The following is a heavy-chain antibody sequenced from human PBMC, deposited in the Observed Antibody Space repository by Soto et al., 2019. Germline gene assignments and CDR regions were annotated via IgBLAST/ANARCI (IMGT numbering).Heavy chain of an antibody. Sequence: EVQLLESGGGLVQPGGSLRLSCAASGFIFSSYAMTWVRQAPGKGLEWVSAISCRGGNPYYADSVKGLFTISRDNSKSTQYLHINSLGAEDTAIYCCAKKNFGGVSKALDYWGQGTLVTVSS. J-gene: IGHJ4*02. CDR3: AKKNFGGVSKALDY. D-gene: IGHD3-3*01. V-gene: IGHV3-23*01. CDR1: GFIFSSYA. CDR2: ISCRGGNP.